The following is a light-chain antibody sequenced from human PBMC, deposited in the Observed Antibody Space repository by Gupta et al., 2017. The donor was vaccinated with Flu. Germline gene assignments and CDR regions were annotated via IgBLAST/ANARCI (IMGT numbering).Light chain of an antibody. CDR1: QSVSSS. CDR2: DAS. J-gene: IGKJ4*01. Sequence: EIVLTQSPATLSLSPADRATLSCRASQSVSSSLAWYQQKPGQAPRLLIYDASNRATGIPARFSGSGFGTDFTLTISSRGPEDFAVYYCQQRSNWPPFTFGGGTKVEIK. V-gene: IGKV3-11*01. CDR3: QQRSNWPPFT.